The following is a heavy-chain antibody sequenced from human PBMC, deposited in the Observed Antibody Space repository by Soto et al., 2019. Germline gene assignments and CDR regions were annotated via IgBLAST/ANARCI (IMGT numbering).Heavy chain of an antibody. CDR2: ISASGGST. CDR1: GFTFNSYA. CDR3: AKLPTTVADFDY. J-gene: IGHJ4*02. D-gene: IGHD4-17*01. Sequence: GGSLRLSCAASGFTFNSYAMSWVRQAPGKGLEWVSGISASGGSTFYADSVRGRFTISRDSSKNTLYLQMNSLRAEDTAVYYCAKLPTTVADFDYWGQGTLVTVSS. V-gene: IGHV3-23*01.